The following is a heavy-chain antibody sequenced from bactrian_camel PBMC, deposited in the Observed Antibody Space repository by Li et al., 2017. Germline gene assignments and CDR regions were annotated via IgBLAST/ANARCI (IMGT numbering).Heavy chain of an antibody. CDR1: GDTDGTKC. CDR3: AVGFRPTDPKY. V-gene: IGHV3S38*01. CDR2: IYRAGSRM. J-gene: IGHJ4*01. D-gene: IGHD4*01. Sequence: HVQLVESGGGSVQAGGSLRLSCSISGDTDGTKCMGWFRQAPGKEREWVAQIYRAGSRMYYRDSVKGRFTISRDDAKSTVYLQMNSLKSDDTALYYCAVGFRPTDPKYRGQGTQVTVS.